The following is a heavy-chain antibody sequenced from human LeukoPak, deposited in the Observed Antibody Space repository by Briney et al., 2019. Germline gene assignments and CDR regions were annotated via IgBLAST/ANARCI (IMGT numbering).Heavy chain of an antibody. J-gene: IGHJ5*02. CDR2: ISYDGSNK. V-gene: IGHV3-30*18. CDR1: GFTFSSYS. D-gene: IGHD1-1*01. Sequence: GGSLRLSCAASGFTFSSYSIHWVRQAPGKGLEWVAVISYDGSNKYYADSVKGRFTISRDNSKNTLYLQMNSLRAEDTAVYYCAKGSTRENWFDPWGQGTLVTVSS. CDR3: AKGSTRENWFDP.